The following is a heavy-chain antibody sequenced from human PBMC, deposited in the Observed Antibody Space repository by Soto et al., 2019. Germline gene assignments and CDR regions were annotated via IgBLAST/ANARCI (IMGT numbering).Heavy chain of an antibody. CDR1: GFTFSSYD. J-gene: IGHJ4*02. CDR2: VSASGSIT. Sequence: GGSLRLSCAASGFTFSSYDMNWVRQAPGKWLEWVSGVSASGSITSYADSAKGRFTISRDNAKNTVFLQMTGLRAEDTAVYFCAKGDCSGGRCYRGFDYWGQGXLVTVHS. V-gene: IGHV3-23*01. CDR3: AKGDCSGGRCYRGFDY. D-gene: IGHD2-15*01.